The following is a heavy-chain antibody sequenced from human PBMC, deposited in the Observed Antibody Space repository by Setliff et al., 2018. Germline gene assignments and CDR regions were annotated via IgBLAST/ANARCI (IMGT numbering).Heavy chain of an antibody. Sequence: GGSLRLSCAASGFTFSSYAMHWVRQAPGKGLEYVSSISSSGGNIYYANSVKGRFIISRDNSKSTLFLQMGSLRAEDMSVYYCARGGNCFSTHCSPYDYWGQGTLVTVSS. V-gene: IGHV3-64*01. J-gene: IGHJ4*02. CDR3: ARGGNCFSTHCSPYDY. CDR1: GFTFSSYA. CDR2: ISSSGGNI. D-gene: IGHD2-2*01.